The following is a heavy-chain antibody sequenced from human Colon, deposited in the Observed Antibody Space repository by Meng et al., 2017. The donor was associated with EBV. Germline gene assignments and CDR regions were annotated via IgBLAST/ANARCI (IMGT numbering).Heavy chain of an antibody. V-gene: IGHV4-31*03. CDR1: GGSISIGTYY. J-gene: IGHJ5*02. CDR3: ARYVFDSSSLYSNWFDT. D-gene: IGHD3-22*01. CDR2: IHYSGST. Sequence: QVQLQESGPGLVKPSQTLSLTCTVSGGSISIGTYYWGCSRQLPGKGLEWIAYIHYSGSTYYSPSLKSRVTISVDTSKNQLSLKLSSMTAADTAVYYCARYVFDSSSLYSNWFDTWGQGTLVTVSS.